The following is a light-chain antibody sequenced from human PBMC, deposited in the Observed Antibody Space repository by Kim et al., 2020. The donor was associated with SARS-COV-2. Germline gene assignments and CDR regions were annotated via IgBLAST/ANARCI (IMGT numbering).Light chain of an antibody. CDR2: HLS. CDR1: SSDICNYNT. CDR3: SSYISSTSLV. J-gene: IGLJ2*01. Sequence: GQSNTISCTGGSSDICNYNTVAWHQRHPGKTPKLILFHLSSRPSWISNRFSGSKSGNTASLTISGLQPDDEADYYCSSYISSTSLVFGGGTQLTVL. V-gene: IGLV2-14*03.